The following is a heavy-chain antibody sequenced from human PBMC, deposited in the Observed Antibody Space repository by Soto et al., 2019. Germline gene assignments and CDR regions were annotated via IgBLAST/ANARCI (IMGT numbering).Heavy chain of an antibody. D-gene: IGHD2-15*01. CDR1: GYTFTSNY. CDR3: ARVYCSGGSCYGIDY. CDR2: INPSGST. Sequence: GASVKVSCKASGYTFTSNYMHWVRQAPGQGLEWMGIINPSGSTTYAQKFQGRVTMTRDTSTGTVYMELSSLRSDDTAVYYCARVYCSGGSCYGIDYWGQGTLVTVSS. J-gene: IGHJ4*02. V-gene: IGHV1-46*01.